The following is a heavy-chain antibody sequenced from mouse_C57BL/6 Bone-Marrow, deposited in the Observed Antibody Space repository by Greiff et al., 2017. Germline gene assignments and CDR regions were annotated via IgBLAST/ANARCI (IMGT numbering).Heavy chain of an antibody. D-gene: IGHD2-2*01. Sequence: EVQLQQSGPELVKPGASVKISCKASGYTFTDYYMNWVKQSHGKSLEWIGDINPNNGGTSYNQKFKGKATLTVDKSSSTAYMELRSLTSEDSAVYYCARWGYDGNWFAYWGQGTLVTVSA. CDR2: INPNNGGT. V-gene: IGHV1-26*01. CDR1: GYTFTDYY. CDR3: ARWGYDGNWFAY. J-gene: IGHJ3*01.